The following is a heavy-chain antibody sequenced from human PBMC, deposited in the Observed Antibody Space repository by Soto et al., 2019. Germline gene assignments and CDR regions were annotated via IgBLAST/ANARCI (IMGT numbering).Heavy chain of an antibody. CDR1: GGSISSSSYY. D-gene: IGHD5-12*01. V-gene: IGHV4-39*01. Sequence: QLQLQESGPGLVKPSETLSLTCTVSGGSISSSSYYWGWIRQPPGKGLEWIGSIYYSGSTYYNPSLKSRVTISVDTSKNQFSLKLSSVTAADTAVYYCASQDDVNIVATIIDYWGQGTLVTVSS. J-gene: IGHJ4*02. CDR3: ASQDDVNIVATIIDY. CDR2: IYYSGST.